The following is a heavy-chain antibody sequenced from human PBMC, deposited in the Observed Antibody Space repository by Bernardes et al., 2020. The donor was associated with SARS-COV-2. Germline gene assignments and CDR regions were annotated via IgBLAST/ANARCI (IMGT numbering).Heavy chain of an antibody. J-gene: IGHJ5*02. D-gene: IGHD3-3*01. V-gene: IGHV5-51*01. CDR1: GYSFTSYW. Sequence: GESLKISCKGSGYSFTSYWIAWVRQMPGKGLEWMGIIYPGDSKTRYSPSFQGQVTISADKSISTAYLQWSSLKASDTAMYYCTRWAYDFWSGYYIWGYDWFDPWGQGTLDTVSS. CDR2: IYPGDSKT. CDR3: TRWAYDFWSGYYIWGYDWFDP.